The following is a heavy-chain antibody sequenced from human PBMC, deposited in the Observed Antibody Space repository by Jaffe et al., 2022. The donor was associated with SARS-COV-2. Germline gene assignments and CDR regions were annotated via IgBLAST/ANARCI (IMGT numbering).Heavy chain of an antibody. CDR2: IYYSGST. D-gene: IGHD3-16*01. J-gene: IGHJ3*02. Sequence: QVQLQESGPGLVKPSETLSLTCTVSGGSISSYYWSWIRQPPGKGLEWIGYIYYSGSTNYNPSLKSRVTISVDTSKNQFSLKLSSVTAADTAVYYCARHALRLGRAGVGAFDIWGQGTMVTVSS. V-gene: IGHV4-59*08. CDR3: ARHALRLGRAGVGAFDI. CDR1: GGSISSYY.